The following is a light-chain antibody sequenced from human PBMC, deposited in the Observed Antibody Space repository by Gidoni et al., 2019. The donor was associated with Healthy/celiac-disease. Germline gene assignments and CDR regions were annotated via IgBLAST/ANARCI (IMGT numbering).Light chain of an antibody. CDR2: KAS. J-gene: IGKJ1*01. V-gene: IGKV1-5*03. Sequence: DIQIPQSPSTLSASVEDRVTITCRASQSISSWFAWYQQKPGKAPKLLIYKASSLESGVPSRFSGSGSGTEFTLTISSLQPDDFATYYCQQYNSYPWTFGQGTKVEIK. CDR3: QQYNSYPWT. CDR1: QSISSW.